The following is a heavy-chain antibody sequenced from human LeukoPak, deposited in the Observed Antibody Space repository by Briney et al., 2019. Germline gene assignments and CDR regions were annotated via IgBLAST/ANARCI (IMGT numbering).Heavy chain of an antibody. CDR2: IKQDGNEK. CDR3: AKSSGITMIPFDY. CDR1: GFSFSRYW. D-gene: IGHD3-22*01. V-gene: IGHV3-7*01. Sequence: GGSLRLSCAASGFSFSRYWMSWVRQAPGKGLEWVANIKQDGNEKYYVDSVKGRFTISRDNAKNTLYLQMNSLRAEDTAVYYCAKSSGITMIPFDYWGQGTLVTVSS. J-gene: IGHJ4*02.